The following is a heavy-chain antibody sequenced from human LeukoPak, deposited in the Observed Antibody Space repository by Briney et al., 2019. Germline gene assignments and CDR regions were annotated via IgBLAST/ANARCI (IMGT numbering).Heavy chain of an antibody. Sequence: SETLSLTCAVYGGSFSGYYWSWIRQPPGKGLEWIGEINHSGSTNYDPSLKSRVTISVDTSKNQFSLKLSSVTAADTAVYHCARGRTRWLQLSYFDYWGQGTLVTVSS. J-gene: IGHJ4*02. CDR3: ARGRTRWLQLSYFDY. CDR2: INHSGST. V-gene: IGHV4-34*01. CDR1: GGSFSGYY. D-gene: IGHD5-24*01.